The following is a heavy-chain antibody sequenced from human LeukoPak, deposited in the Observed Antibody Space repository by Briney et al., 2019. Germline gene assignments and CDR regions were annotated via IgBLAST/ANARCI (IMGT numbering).Heavy chain of an antibody. J-gene: IGHJ3*02. V-gene: IGHV3-48*03. Sequence: PGGSLRLSCAASGFTFSSYEMNWVRQAPGKGLEWVSYISSGGSTIYYADSVKGRFTISRDNAKNSLYLQMNSLRAEDTAIYYCAHHGGGTIRIAAFDIWGQGTMVTVSS. CDR3: AHHGGGTIRIAAFDI. CDR2: ISSGGSTI. D-gene: IGHD3-3*01. CDR1: GFTFSSYE.